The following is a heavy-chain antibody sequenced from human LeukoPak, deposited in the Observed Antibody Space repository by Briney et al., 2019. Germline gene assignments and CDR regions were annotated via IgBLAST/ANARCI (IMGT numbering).Heavy chain of an antibody. J-gene: IGHJ4*02. V-gene: IGHV1-2*06. D-gene: IGHD3-22*01. Sequence: ASVKVSCKASGYTFTGYYMHWVRQAPGQGLEWMGRINPNSGGTNYAQKFQGRVTMTRDTSISTAYMELSRLRSDDTAVYYCARVYYGSSGYYRIDYWGQGTLVTVSS. CDR3: ARVYYGSSGYYRIDY. CDR1: GYTFTGYY. CDR2: INPNSGGT.